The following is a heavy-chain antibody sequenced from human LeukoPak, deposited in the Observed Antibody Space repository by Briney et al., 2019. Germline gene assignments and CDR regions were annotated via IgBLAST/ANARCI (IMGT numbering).Heavy chain of an antibody. V-gene: IGHV3-23*01. CDR3: ARIRMVYDSSGYYYSYYES. D-gene: IGHD3-22*01. J-gene: IGHJ5*02. Sequence: GGSLRLSCAASGFTFSSYAMSWVRQAPGKGLEWVSVISGSGGSTDYADSVKGRFTISRDNSKNTLYLQMNSLGAEDTAVYYCARIRMVYDSSGYYYSYYESWGQGTLVTVSS. CDR1: GFTFSSYA. CDR2: ISGSGGST.